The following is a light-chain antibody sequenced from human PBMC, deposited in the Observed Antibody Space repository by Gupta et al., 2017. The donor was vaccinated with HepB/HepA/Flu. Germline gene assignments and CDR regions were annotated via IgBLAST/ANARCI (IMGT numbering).Light chain of an antibody. CDR2: GAS. CDR1: QSVDTRF. Sequence: EIVLPQSPGTLSLSPGERATLSCRASQSVDTRFFLWYQQKPGQTPRLLIYGASTRAIGIPDRISGSGSGTDFTLTISRLEPEDSAVYYCQQYGASPWTFGQGTRVEIK. V-gene: IGKV3-20*01. CDR3: QQYGASPWT. J-gene: IGKJ1*01.